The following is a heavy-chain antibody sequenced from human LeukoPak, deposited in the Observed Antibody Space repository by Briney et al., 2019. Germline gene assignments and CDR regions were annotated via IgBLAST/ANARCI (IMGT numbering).Heavy chain of an antibody. CDR1: GVTFSSHG. Sequence: GGSLRLSCGVSGVTFSSHGMNWVRQAPGKGLEWVSAITGSGDRTYYTDSVRGRFTVSRDNSKNTLYLQMNGLRAEDTAVYYCASKKRGSYRQYYFDYWGQGTLVTVSS. CDR2: ITGSGDRT. V-gene: IGHV3-23*01. D-gene: IGHD1-26*01. J-gene: IGHJ4*02. CDR3: ASKKRGSYRQYYFDY.